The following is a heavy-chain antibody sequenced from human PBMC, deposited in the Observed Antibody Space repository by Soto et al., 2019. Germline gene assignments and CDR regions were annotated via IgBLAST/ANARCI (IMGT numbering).Heavy chain of an antibody. V-gene: IGHV3-11*06. Sequence: WGSLRLSCEGSGFTFSYYCISWSRQAQGKRLEWISYSSNSGTFSRYADSVKGRFSISRDNTKNLLYLQMNSLRAEDTAVHYCARSGDNYNRLNYWGQGTPVTFSS. CDR3: ARSGDNYNRLNY. D-gene: IGHD1-1*01. CDR2: SSNSGTFS. CDR1: GFTFSYYC. J-gene: IGHJ4*02.